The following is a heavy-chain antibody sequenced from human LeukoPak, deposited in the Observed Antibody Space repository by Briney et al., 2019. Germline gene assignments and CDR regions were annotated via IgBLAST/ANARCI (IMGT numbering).Heavy chain of an antibody. CDR1: GFTVSSNY. CDR2: IYSGGST. D-gene: IGHD5-18*01. CDR3: ARVRYADTAMVPPEGLDY. Sequence: GGSLRLSCAASGFTVSSNYMSWVRQAPGKGLEWVSVIYSGGSTYYADSVKGRFTISRDNSKSTLYIQMNSLRAEDTAVYYCARVRYADTAMVPPEGLDYWGQGTLVTVSS. V-gene: IGHV3-53*01. J-gene: IGHJ4*02.